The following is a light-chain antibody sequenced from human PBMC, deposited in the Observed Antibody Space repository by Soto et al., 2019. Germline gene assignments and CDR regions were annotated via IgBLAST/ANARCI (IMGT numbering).Light chain of an antibody. Sequence: DIQMTQSPSSLSASVGDRVTITCRASENIPGYLSWYQQKPGKAPKLLIYAASTLQSGVPSRFSGSGSGTDFTLTISCLQSEDFATYYCQQYYSYPITFGQGTRLEIK. CDR2: AAS. CDR1: ENIPGY. J-gene: IGKJ5*01. CDR3: QQYYSYPIT. V-gene: IGKV1-39*01.